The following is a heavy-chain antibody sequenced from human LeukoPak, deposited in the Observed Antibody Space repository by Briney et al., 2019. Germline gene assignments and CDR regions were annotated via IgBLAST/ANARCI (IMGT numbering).Heavy chain of an antibody. CDR3: AKEKQRNFDY. Sequence: GGSLRLSCAASGFTFSNYAMSWVRQAPGKGLEWVSGVSGSGDSTYYGDSVQGRFTISRDNSKNTLYLQMNTLRAEDTAVYFCAKEKQRNFDYWGQGTLVTVSS. J-gene: IGHJ4*02. V-gene: IGHV3-23*01. CDR1: GFTFSNYA. CDR2: VSGSGDST.